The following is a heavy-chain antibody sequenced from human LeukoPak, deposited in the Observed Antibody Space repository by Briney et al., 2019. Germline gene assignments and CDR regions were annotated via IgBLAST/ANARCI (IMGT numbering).Heavy chain of an antibody. CDR2: IYYSGST. D-gene: IGHD3/OR15-3a*01. V-gene: IGHV4-39*01. CDR3: ARPGLQLDPNAFDI. Sequence: PSETLSLTCTVSGGSISSSSYYWGWIRQPPGKGLEWIGSIYYSGSTYYNPSLKSRVTISVDTSKNQFSLKLSSVTAADTAVYYCARPGLQLDPNAFDIWGQGTMVTVSS. CDR1: GGSISSSSYY. J-gene: IGHJ3*02.